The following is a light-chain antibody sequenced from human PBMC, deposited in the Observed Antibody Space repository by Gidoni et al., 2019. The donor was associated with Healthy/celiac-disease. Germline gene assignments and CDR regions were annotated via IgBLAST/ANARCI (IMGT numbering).Light chain of an antibody. J-gene: IGLJ2*01. Sequence: QWVLTQPPSVSAAPGQKVTISCSGSSSNIGNNYVSWYQQLPGTAPKLLIYDNNKRPSGIPDRFSGSKSGTSATLGITGLQTGDESDYYCGTWDSSLSAGQVFGGGTKLTVL. CDR2: DNN. CDR3: GTWDSSLSAGQV. V-gene: IGLV1-51*01. CDR1: SSNIGNNY.